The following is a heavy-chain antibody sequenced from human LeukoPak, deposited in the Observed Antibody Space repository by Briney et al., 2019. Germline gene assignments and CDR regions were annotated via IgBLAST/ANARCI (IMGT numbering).Heavy chain of an antibody. CDR2: ISYDGSNK. Sequence: GGSLRLSCAASGFTFSSYAMHWVRQAPGKGLEWVAVISYDGSNKYYADSVKGRFTISRDNSKNTLYLQMNSLRAEDTAVYYCARSGGIAAAGSHGGHYYYYGMDVWGKGTTVTVSS. D-gene: IGHD6-13*01. CDR1: GFTFSSYA. CDR3: ARSGGIAAAGSHGGHYYYYGMDV. V-gene: IGHV3-30*04. J-gene: IGHJ6*04.